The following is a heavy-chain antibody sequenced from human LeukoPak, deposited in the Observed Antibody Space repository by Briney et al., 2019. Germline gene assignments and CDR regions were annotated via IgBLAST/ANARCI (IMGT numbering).Heavy chain of an antibody. D-gene: IGHD6-6*01. Sequence: SETLSLTCIVSGGSISSYYWSWIRQPPGKGLEWIGYIYYSGSTNYNPSLESRVTISVDTSKNQFSLKLSSVTAADTAVYYCARDFASSSPPYYYYYMDVWGKGTTVTVSS. V-gene: IGHV4-59*01. CDR2: IYYSGST. J-gene: IGHJ6*03. CDR1: GGSISSYY. CDR3: ARDFASSSPPYYYYYMDV.